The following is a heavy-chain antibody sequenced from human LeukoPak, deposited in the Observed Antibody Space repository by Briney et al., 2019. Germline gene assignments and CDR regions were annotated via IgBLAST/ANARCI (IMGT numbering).Heavy chain of an antibody. J-gene: IGHJ3*02. CDR1: GYTLTELS. CDR3: ATESPITMIVVVSRVDAFDI. D-gene: IGHD3-22*01. V-gene: IGHV1-24*01. CDR2: FDPEDGET. Sequence: ASVKVSCKVSGYTLTELSMHWVRQAPGKGLGWMGGFDPEDGETIYAQKFQGRVTMTEDTSTDTAYMELSSLRSEDTAVYYCATESPITMIVVVSRVDAFDIWGQGTMVTVSS.